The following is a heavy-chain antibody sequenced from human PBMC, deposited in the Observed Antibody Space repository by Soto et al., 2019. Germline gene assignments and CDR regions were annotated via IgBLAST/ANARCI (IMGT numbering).Heavy chain of an antibody. V-gene: IGHV3-21*01. CDR3: TRDASRDSSARGWFDP. Sequence: GGSLRLSCAASGFTFRSFTMNWVRQAPGKGLEWVSTISSNSAYIYYTDALRGRFTISRDNAKNSLHLQMNSLRAEDTAVYYCTRDASRDSSARGWFDPWGPGTLVTFSS. D-gene: IGHD6-13*01. CDR2: ISSNSAYI. CDR1: GFTFRSFT. J-gene: IGHJ5*02.